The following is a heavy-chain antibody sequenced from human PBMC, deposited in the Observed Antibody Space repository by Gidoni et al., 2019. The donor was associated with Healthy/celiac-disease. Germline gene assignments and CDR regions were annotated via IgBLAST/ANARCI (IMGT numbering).Heavy chain of an antibody. CDR1: GFTFSTYA. V-gene: IGHV3-21*01. D-gene: IGHD4-17*01. CDR2: ISRSSYI. CDR3: ARDANYGGSEGFDF. J-gene: IGHJ4*02. Sequence: EVHLVESGGGLVKPGGSLRLSCAASGFTFSTYAMTWVRQAPGKGLEWVSSISRSSYIFYADSVKGRFTISRDNAKNSLYLQMNSLRAEDTAVYYCARDANYGGSEGFDFWGQGSLVTVSS.